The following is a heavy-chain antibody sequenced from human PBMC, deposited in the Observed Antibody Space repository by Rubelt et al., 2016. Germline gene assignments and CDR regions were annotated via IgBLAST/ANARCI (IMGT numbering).Heavy chain of an antibody. CDR2: INPDSGCR. CDR3: ARYRRPADY. Sequence: QVQLVQSGAEVKKPGASVKVSCKASGYSFTGQYIQWVRQAPGQGFEWMGWINPDSGCRNYAQKFQGRVTMTRDTSINTAFMELSSLRSDDTAVYYCARYRRPADYWGQGTLVTVSS. V-gene: IGHV1-2*02. J-gene: IGHJ4*02. D-gene: IGHD3-16*02. CDR1: GYSFTGQY.